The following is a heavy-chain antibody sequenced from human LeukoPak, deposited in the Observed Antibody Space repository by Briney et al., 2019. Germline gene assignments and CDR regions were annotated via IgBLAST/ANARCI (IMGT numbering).Heavy chain of an antibody. V-gene: IGHV3-21*01. J-gene: IGHJ3*02. CDR2: ISSSSSYI. Sequence: GGSLRLSCAASGFTFSSYSMNWARQAPGKGLEWVSSISSSSSYIYYADSVKGRFTISRDNAKNSLYLQMNSLRAEDTAVYYCARSRSGSYFNDAFDIWGQGTMVTVSS. CDR1: GFTFSSYS. D-gene: IGHD1-26*01. CDR3: ARSRSGSYFNDAFDI.